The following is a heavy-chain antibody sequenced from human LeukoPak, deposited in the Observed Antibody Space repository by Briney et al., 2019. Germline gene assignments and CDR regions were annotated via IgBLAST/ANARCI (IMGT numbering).Heavy chain of an antibody. J-gene: IGHJ6*03. V-gene: IGHV4-39*07. CDR1: GGSISSSSYY. CDR3: ARVNFWSGYSYYYYYMDV. Sequence: SETLSLTCTVSGGSISSSSYYWGWIRRPPGKGLEWIGSIYYSGSTYYNPSLKSRVTISVDTSKNQFSLKLSSVTAADTTVYYCARVNFWSGYSYYYYYMDVWGKGTTVTVSS. D-gene: IGHD3-3*01. CDR2: IYYSGST.